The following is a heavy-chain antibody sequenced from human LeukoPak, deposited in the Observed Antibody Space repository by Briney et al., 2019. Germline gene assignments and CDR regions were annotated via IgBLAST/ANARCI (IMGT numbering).Heavy chain of an antibody. Sequence: SETLSLTCTVSGGSISSSSYYWGWIRQPPGTGLEWIGSIYYSGSTYYNPSLKSRVTISVDTSKNQFSLKLSSVTAADTAVYYCARGIAVAGSKRGYFDYWGQGTLVTVSS. V-gene: IGHV4-39*07. CDR1: GGSISSSSYY. CDR3: ARGIAVAGSKRGYFDY. J-gene: IGHJ4*02. D-gene: IGHD6-19*01. CDR2: IYYSGST.